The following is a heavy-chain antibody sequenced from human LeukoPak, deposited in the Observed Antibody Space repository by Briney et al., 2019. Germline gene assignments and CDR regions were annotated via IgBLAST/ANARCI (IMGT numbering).Heavy chain of an antibody. CDR3: ARDPIYGPYYFDY. V-gene: IGHV1-69*04. CDR2: IIPILGIA. J-gene: IGHJ4*02. D-gene: IGHD2/OR15-2a*01. CDR1: GGTFSSYA. Sequence: SVKVSCKASGGTFSSYAISWVRQAPGQGLEWMGRIIPILGIAIYAQKFQGRVTITADKSTSTAYMELSSLRSEDTAVYYCARDPIYGPYYFDYWGQGTLVTVSS.